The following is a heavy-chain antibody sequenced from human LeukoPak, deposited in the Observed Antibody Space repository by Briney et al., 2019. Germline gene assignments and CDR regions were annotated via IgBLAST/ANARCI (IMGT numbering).Heavy chain of an antibody. D-gene: IGHD1-26*01. CDR1: GFTFSSYA. CDR2: ISGSGGSI. CDR3: AKGSGGATSPLYY. V-gene: IGHV3-23*01. Sequence: GGSLRLSCAGSGFTFSSYAMSWVRQAPGKGLEWVSAISGSGGSIYYADSVKGRFTISRDNSKNTLYLQMNSLRAEDTAVYYCAKGSGGATSPLYYWGQGTLVTVSS. J-gene: IGHJ4*02.